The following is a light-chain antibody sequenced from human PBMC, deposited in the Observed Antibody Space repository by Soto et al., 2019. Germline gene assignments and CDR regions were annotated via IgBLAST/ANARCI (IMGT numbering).Light chain of an antibody. CDR1: QRISSY. CDR2: AAS. V-gene: IGKV1-39*01. CDR3: QQSYSTPRT. Sequence: DIQMTQSPPSLSASGGDRVTITCRASQRISSYLNWYQQTAGKAPKLLIYAASNLQSGVPSRFSGSGSGTDFTLTISSLQPEDFASYYCQQSYSTPRTFGQGTKVEVK. J-gene: IGKJ1*01.